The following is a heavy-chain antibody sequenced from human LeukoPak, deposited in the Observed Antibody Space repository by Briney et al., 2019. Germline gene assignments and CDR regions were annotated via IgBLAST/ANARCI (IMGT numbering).Heavy chain of an antibody. D-gene: IGHD3-3*01. CDR3: VSGSLQSGYNFDH. V-gene: IGHV3-74*01. CDR2: IKYDGSAT. Sequence: GGSLRLSCAASGFTFSNYWMHWIRQVPGKGLVWVSHIKYDGSATNYADSVKGRFTISRDNAKNTLYLQMNSLRAEDTAVYYCVSGSLQSGYNFDHWGQGTLVTVSS. CDR1: GFTFSNYW. J-gene: IGHJ4*02.